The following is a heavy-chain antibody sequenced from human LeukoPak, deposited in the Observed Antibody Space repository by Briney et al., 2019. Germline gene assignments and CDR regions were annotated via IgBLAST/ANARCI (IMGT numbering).Heavy chain of an antibody. CDR1: GFTVSSNY. CDR3: ARDQVVVVPAATGYMDV. CDR2: IYSGGST. D-gene: IGHD2-2*01. V-gene: IGHV3-66*02. J-gene: IGHJ6*03. Sequence: GGSLRLSCAASGFTVSSNYMSWVRQAPGKGLEWVSVIYSGGSTYYADSVKGRFTISRDNSKNTLHLQMNSLRAEDTAVYYCARDQVVVVPAATGYMDVWGKGTTVTVSS.